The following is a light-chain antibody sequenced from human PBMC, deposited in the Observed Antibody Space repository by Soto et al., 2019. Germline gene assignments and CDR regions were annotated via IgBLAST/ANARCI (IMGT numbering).Light chain of an antibody. Sequence: DIFLTQSRSTLSVSRLERATLSCRASHSVSRTYLAWYQQKPGQAPRLLMYGASDRATGTPGRFSGSGSGTDFTLTISGLEPEDSAVYYCQQFDDSVTFGQGTRLEI. CDR2: GAS. J-gene: IGKJ5*01. V-gene: IGKV3-20*01. CDR1: HSVSRTY. CDR3: QQFDDSVT.